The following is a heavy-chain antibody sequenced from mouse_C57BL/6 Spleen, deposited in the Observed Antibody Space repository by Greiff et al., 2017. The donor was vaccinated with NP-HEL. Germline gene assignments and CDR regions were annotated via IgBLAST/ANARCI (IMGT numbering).Heavy chain of an antibody. Sequence: QVQLKQPGAELVRPGSSVKLSCKASGYTFTSYWMHWVKQRPIQGLEWIGNIDPSDSETHYNQKFKDKATLTVDKSSSTAYMQLSSLTSEDSAVYYCARGGGYDYGGYYAMDYWGQGTSVTVSS. J-gene: IGHJ4*01. CDR1: GYTFTSYW. V-gene: IGHV1-52*01. CDR3: ARGGGYDYGGYYAMDY. CDR2: IDPSDSET. D-gene: IGHD2-4*01.